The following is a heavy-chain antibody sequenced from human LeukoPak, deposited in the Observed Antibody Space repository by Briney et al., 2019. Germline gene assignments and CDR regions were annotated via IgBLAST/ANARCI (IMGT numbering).Heavy chain of an antibody. J-gene: IGHJ3*01. D-gene: IGHD6-25*01. CDR2: ISANSGNT. Sequence: ASVQESCKGSGYIFISNGSSWVGQTRGQGLEWMGWISANSGNTNNEQKSQARVILTTDTSTTTTYMVLRSLRSDDTAMYYCARDRLHAFDFWGQGTMVTVSS. CDR1: GYIFISNG. CDR3: ARDRLHAFDF. V-gene: IGHV1-18*01.